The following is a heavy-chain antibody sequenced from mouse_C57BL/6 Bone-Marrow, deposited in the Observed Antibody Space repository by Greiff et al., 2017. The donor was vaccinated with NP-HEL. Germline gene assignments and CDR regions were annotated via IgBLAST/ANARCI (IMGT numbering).Heavy chain of an antibody. CDR2: LDPLSGGT. J-gene: IGHJ2*01. CDR1: GYTFTSYW. Sequence: QVQLQQPGAELVKPGASVKLSCKASGYTFTSYWMHWVTQRPGRCLAWLGRLDPLSGGTKYNEKFQSKATLTVDKPSSTAYMQLSSLTSEDSAVYYCARVGDGSSLNYVDYWGQGTTLTVSS. CDR3: ARVGDGSSLNYVDY. D-gene: IGHD1-1*01. V-gene: IGHV1-72*01.